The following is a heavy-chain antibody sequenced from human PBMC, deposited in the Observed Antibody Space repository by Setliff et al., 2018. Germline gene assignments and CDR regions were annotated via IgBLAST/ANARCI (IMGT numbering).Heavy chain of an antibody. Sequence: SETLSLTCTVSGGSISSSYWSWIRQPPGKGLEWIGYIYSSGSTNNNPSLKSRATISVDTSKNQFPLKLSSVTAADTAVYYCARAAKYDSSGYYGFWFDPWGQGTLVTVSS. D-gene: IGHD3-22*01. V-gene: IGHV4-59*01. CDR1: GGSISSSY. CDR3: ARAAKYDSSGYYGFWFDP. CDR2: IYSSGST. J-gene: IGHJ5*02.